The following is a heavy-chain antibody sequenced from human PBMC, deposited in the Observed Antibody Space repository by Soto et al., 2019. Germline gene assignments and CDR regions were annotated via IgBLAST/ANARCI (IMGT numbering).Heavy chain of an antibody. Sequence: QVQLVQSGAEVKKPGSSVKVSCKASGGTFSSYAISWVRQAPGQGLEWMGGIIPIFGTANYAQKFQGRVTITADASKSTAYMEKSSLRSEDTAVYYCASGGYRGYNYGPSPLVDYWGQGTLVTVSS. CDR1: GGTFSSYA. J-gene: IGHJ4*02. D-gene: IGHD5-18*01. CDR3: ASGGYRGYNYGPSPLVDY. CDR2: IIPIFGTA. V-gene: IGHV1-69*12.